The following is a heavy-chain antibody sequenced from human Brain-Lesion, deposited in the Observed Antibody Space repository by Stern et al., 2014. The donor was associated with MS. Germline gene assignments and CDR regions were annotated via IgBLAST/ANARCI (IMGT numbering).Heavy chain of an antibody. V-gene: IGHV3-15*01. CDR2: IKSRTDGGTA. Sequence: VESGGGLVKSGGSLRLSCAASGFTFSQAWMGWVRQVPGNGLEWCGHIKSRTDGGTANCAASVKDRFTVSRDNSANMLYLQMNSLTIEDTAVYYCVAGAQLWLWGQGTLVTVSS. CDR3: VAGAQLWL. J-gene: IGHJ4*02. D-gene: IGHD1-1*01. CDR1: GFTFSQAW.